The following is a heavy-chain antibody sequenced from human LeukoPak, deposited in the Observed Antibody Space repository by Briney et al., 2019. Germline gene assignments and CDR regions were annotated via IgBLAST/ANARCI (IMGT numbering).Heavy chain of an antibody. CDR2: VYYSDKT. J-gene: IGHJ4*02. D-gene: IGHD5-24*01. Sequence: SETLSLTCTVSGGSISSSSYYWGWIRQSPGKALEWIGYVYYSDKTHYNPSLKSRVIISVDTSQNQFSLRLSSVTAADTAVYYCARASMRRRDGYNRHYEIDYWGQGTLVTVSS. CDR3: ARASMRRRDGYNRHYEIDY. V-gene: IGHV4-61*05. CDR1: GGSISSSSYY.